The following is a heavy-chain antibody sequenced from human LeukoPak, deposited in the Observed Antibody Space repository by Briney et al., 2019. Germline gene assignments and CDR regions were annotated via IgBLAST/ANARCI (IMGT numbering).Heavy chain of an antibody. D-gene: IGHD3-9*01. J-gene: IGHJ3*02. CDR3: ARRNILTGGEAFDI. V-gene: IGHV4-59*08. CDR2: IYNSRST. Sequence: PSETLSLTCTVSGGSISSYYWTWIRQPPGKGLEWIGYIYNSRSTNYNPSLKSRVTISVDTSRNQFSLKLNSVTAADTAVYYCARRNILTGGEAFDIWGQGTMVTVSS. CDR1: GGSISSYY.